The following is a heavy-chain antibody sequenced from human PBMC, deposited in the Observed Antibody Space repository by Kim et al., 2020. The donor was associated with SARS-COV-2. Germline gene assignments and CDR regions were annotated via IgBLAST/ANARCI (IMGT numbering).Heavy chain of an antibody. J-gene: IGHJ6*03. D-gene: IGHD3-3*01. V-gene: IGHV3-49*02. CDR3: TRGVEWLSYYMDV. Sequence: YAAAVKGRFTISRDDSKSIAYLQMNSLKTEDTAVYYCTRGVEWLSYYMDVWGKGTTVTVSS.